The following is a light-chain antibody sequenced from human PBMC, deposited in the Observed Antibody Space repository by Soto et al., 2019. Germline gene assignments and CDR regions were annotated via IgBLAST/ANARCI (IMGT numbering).Light chain of an antibody. CDR3: SSYTSSSTL. J-gene: IGLJ2*01. Sequence: QSVLTQPASVSGSPGQSITISCTGTSSDVGGYNYVSWYQQHPGKAPKLMIYEVSNRPSGVSNRFSGSKSGNTASLTISGLQAEDDSDYYCSSYTSSSTLFGRGTKATVL. CDR1: SSDVGGYNY. V-gene: IGLV2-14*01. CDR2: EVS.